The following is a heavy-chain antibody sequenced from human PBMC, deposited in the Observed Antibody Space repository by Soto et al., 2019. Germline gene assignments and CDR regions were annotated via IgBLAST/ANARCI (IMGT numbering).Heavy chain of an antibody. Sequence: EVQLLESGGGLVQPGGSLRLSCAASGFTFSSYAMSWVRQAPGKGLEWVSAISGSGGSTYYADSVKGRFTISRDNSKNTLNLQMNSLRAEDTAVYYCAKGVVAVAGRLYYFDYWGQGTLVTVSS. CDR3: AKGVVAVAGRLYYFDY. D-gene: IGHD6-19*01. J-gene: IGHJ4*02. CDR2: ISGSGGST. V-gene: IGHV3-23*01. CDR1: GFTFSSYA.